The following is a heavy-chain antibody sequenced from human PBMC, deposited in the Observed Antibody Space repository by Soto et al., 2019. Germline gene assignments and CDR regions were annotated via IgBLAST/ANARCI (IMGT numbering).Heavy chain of an antibody. V-gene: IGHV1-18*04. Sequence: QVQLVQSGAEVKKPGASLKVSCQASGYTFTEFGITWVRQAPGQGLAWVGWISTYNGNTNYAQNVQGRVTMTTDTSTNTAYMELRSLRSDDTAVYYCARYGYSSGWYLGTGMDVWGQGTPVTVSS. CDR3: ARYGYSSGWYLGTGMDV. CDR1: GYTFTEFG. J-gene: IGHJ6*02. CDR2: ISTYNGNT. D-gene: IGHD6-19*01.